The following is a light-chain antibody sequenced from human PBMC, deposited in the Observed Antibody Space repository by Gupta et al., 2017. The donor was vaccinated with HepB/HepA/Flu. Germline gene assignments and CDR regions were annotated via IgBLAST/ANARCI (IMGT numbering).Light chain of an antibody. CDR3: SAHASVDF. CDR2: EVT. J-gene: IGLJ1*01. Sequence: HSALTQPASVSGSPGQSITISCTGSSNDIGRHSYVSWYKQYPGRAPKLILSEVTNRPSGVSDRFSGSKSGNTASLTISALQPEDEADYYCSAHASVDFFGTGTHVTVL. CDR1: SNDIGRHSY. V-gene: IGLV2-14*01.